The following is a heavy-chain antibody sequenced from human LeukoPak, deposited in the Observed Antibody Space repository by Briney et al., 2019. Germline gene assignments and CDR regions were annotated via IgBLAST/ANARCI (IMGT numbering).Heavy chain of an antibody. J-gene: IGHJ3*02. CDR2: INPNSGGT. V-gene: IGHV1-2*04. CDR3: ARGSELTGDPQAFDI. Sequence: ASVKVSCKASGYTFTSYGISWVRQAPGQGLEWMGWINPNSGGTKYVQKFQDCVTMTRDTSISTAYMELSRLRSDDTAVYYCARGSELTGDPQAFDIWGQGTMVTVSS. CDR1: GYTFTSYG. D-gene: IGHD7-27*01.